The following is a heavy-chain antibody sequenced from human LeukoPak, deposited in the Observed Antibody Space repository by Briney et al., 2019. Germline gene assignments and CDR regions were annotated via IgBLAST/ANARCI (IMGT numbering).Heavy chain of an antibody. J-gene: IGHJ6*02. V-gene: IGHV3-7*03. Sequence: GGSLRLSCAASGFTFSSYWMSWVRQAPGKGLEWVANIKQDGSEKYYVGSVEGPFTISRDNAKNSLYLQINSLRAEDTAVYYCARHVTPGVPDGMDVWGQGTTVTVSS. CDR2: IKQDGSEK. CDR1: GFTFSSYW. CDR3: ARHVTPGVPDGMDV. D-gene: IGHD2-2*01.